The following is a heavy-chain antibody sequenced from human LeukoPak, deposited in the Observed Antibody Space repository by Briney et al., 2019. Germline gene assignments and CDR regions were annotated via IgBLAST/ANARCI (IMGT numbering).Heavy chain of an antibody. Sequence: QPGGSLRLACVASGFTFSSYSMSSVRQARGKGLGWVSAMNPSGGTPAYAACVRGRVTISRDNCRNTLYRQMGSRRDEDTALYDCEKGRTAVRDTFDVWGQGTVVTVSS. V-gene: IGHV3-23*01. D-gene: IGHD1-1*01. J-gene: IGHJ3*01. CDR3: EKGRTAVRDTFDV. CDR1: GFTFSSYS. CDR2: MNPSGGTP.